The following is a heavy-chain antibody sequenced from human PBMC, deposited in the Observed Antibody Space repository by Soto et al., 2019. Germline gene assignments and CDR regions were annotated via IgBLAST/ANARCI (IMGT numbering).Heavy chain of an antibody. Sequence: VASVKVSCKASGGTFSSYAISWVRQAPGQGLEWMGGIIPIFGTANYAQKFQGRVTITADESTGTAYMELSSLRSEDTAVYYCARVRGSGSSGDYYYYGMDVWGQGTTVTVSS. J-gene: IGHJ6*02. V-gene: IGHV1-69*13. CDR1: GGTFSSYA. D-gene: IGHD3-10*01. CDR3: ARVRGSGSSGDYYYYGMDV. CDR2: IIPIFGTA.